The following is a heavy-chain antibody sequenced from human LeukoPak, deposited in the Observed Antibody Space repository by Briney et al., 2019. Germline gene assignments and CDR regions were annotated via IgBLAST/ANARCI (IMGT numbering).Heavy chain of an antibody. V-gene: IGHV3-30*18. CDR2: ISYDGSNK. Sequence: PGRSLRLSCAASGFTFSSYAMHWVRQAPGKGLEWVAVISYDGSNKYYADSVKGRFTISRDNSKNTLYLQMNSLRAEDTAVYYCAKGKRFLEPGRYYYYYGMDVWGQGTTVTVSS. CDR1: GFTFSSYA. CDR3: AKGKRFLEPGRYYYYYGMDV. D-gene: IGHD3-3*01. J-gene: IGHJ6*02.